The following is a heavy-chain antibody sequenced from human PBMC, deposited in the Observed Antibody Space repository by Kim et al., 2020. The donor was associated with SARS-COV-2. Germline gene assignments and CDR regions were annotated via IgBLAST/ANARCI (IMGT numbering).Heavy chain of an antibody. D-gene: IGHD2-2*01. CDR3: ARDGEDQLLHV. Sequence: TNYAQKFQGRVTMTRDTSISTAYMELSRLRSDDTAVYYCARDGEDQLLHVWGQGTTVTVSS. V-gene: IGHV1-2*02. CDR2: T. J-gene: IGHJ6*02.